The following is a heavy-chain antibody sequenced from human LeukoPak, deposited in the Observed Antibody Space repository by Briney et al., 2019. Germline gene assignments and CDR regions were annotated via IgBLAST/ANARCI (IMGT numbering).Heavy chain of an antibody. CDR3: AKPRMGSSGWNFDY. J-gene: IGHJ4*02. V-gene: IGHV3-30*02. CDR2: IRNGGSNK. CDR1: GFTFSSYG. Sequence: GGSLRLSCAASGFTFSSYGMRWVRQAPGKGLGWVAFIRNGGSNKYYADSVKGRFTISRDNSKNTLYLQMNSLRAEETAVYYCAKPRMGSSGWNFDYWGQGTLVTVSS. D-gene: IGHD6-19*01.